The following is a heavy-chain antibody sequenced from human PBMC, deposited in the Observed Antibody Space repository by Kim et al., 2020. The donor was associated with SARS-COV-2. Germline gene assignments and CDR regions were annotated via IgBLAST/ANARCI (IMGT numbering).Heavy chain of an antibody. V-gene: IGHV5-10-1*01. Sequence: GESLKISCKGSGFKFTTSWINWVRQMPGKGLEWMGRINPLDSNTNYSPFFQGHVTFSVDKSISAAYLQLSGLRASDTAIYFCATGGIDYYNYWGQGTQVTVSA. CDR3: ATGGIDYYNY. D-gene: IGHD3-10*01. J-gene: IGHJ4*02. CDR1: GFKFTTSW. CDR2: INPLDSNT.